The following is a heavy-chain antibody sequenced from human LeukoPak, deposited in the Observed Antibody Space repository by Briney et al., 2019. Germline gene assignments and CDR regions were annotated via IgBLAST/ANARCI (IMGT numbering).Heavy chain of an antibody. CDR3: VRDGGTVTTGNWFDP. D-gene: IGHD4-11*01. CDR2: ISSSGSTI. V-gene: IGHV3-48*03. Sequence: PXGSLRLSCAASGFTFSSYEMNWVRQAPGKGLEWVSYISSSGSTIYYADSVKGRFTHSRDNAKNSLYLQMNSLRAEDTAVYYCVRDGGTVTTGNWFDPWGQGTLVTVSS. J-gene: IGHJ5*02. CDR1: GFTFSSYE.